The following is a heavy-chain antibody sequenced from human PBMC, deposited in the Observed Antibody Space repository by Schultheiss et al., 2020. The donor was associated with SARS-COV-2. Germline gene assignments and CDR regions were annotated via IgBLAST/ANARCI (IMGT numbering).Heavy chain of an antibody. D-gene: IGHD2-21*02. J-gene: IGHJ4*02. Sequence: GGSLRLSCAASGFTFSSYDMHWVRQATGKGLEWVSAIGTAGDTYYPGSVKGRFTISRDNAKNTLYLQMNSLRAEDTAVYYCVRLVTPSYVSPVGYWGQGTLVTVSS. CDR3: VRLVTPSYVSPVGY. CDR1: GFTFSSYD. V-gene: IGHV3-13*01. CDR2: IGTAGDT.